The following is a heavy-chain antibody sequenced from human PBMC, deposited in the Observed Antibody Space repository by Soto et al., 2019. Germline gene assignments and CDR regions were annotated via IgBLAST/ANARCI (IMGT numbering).Heavy chain of an antibody. CDR3: AREYTYGSNFFDC. CDR2: TSHSGST. J-gene: IGHJ4*02. V-gene: IGHV4-31*03. Sequence: SENLSLTCTVAGGSISSAAYYWSWIPQHPGKGLEWIGYTSHSGSTYYNPSLKSRVIISVDTSKNQFSLSLTSVTAADTAVYYCAREYTYGSNFFDCWGQGALVTVSS. D-gene: IGHD5-18*01. CDR1: GGSISSAAYY.